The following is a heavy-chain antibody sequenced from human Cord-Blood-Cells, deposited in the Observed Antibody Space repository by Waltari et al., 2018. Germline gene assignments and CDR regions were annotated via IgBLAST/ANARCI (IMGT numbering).Heavy chain of an antibody. J-gene: IGHJ4*02. CDR2: IDWDDDT. CDR1: GLSLSTRASP. V-gene: IGHV2-70*04. Sequence: QVTLTASGPALVKLTQTLTLTCTSSGLSLSTRASPMSWIRQPPGQALEWLARIDWDDDTFYSTSLKTRLTISKDTSKNQVVLTMTNMDPVDTATYYCARIGYGDYGVVDYWGQGTLVTVSS. CDR3: ARIGYGDYGVVDY. D-gene: IGHD4-17*01.